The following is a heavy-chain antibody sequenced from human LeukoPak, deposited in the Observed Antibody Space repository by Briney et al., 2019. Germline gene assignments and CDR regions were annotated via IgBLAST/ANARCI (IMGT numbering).Heavy chain of an antibody. Sequence: GGSLRLSCAASGFTFSSCVMSWVRQAPGKGLEWISYISSSGTTMYYADSVKGRFTISRDNAKNSLYLQMNSLRAEDTAVYYCARDGDIVVVPAAFNWFDPWGQGTLVTVSS. CDR3: ARDGDIVVVPAAFNWFDP. D-gene: IGHD2-2*01. V-gene: IGHV3-48*04. CDR2: ISSSGTTM. CDR1: GFTFSSCV. J-gene: IGHJ5*02.